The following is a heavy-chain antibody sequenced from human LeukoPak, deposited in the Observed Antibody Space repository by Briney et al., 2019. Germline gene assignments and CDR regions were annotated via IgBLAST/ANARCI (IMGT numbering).Heavy chain of an antibody. Sequence: GASVKVSCKASGYTFTGYYIHWVRQAPGQGLEWMGRINPNSGGTKYAQRFQDRATMTRDTSISTAYMELSRLRSDDTAVYYCARAGKIMITMVRGALASSDGFDIWGQGKMVTVSS. D-gene: IGHD3-10*01. CDR3: ARAGKIMITMVRGALASSDGFDI. CDR1: GYTFTGYY. V-gene: IGHV1-2*02. J-gene: IGHJ3*02. CDR2: INPNSGGT.